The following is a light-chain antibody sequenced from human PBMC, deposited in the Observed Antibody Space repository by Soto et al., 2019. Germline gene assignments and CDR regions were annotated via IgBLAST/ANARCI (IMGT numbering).Light chain of an antibody. V-gene: IGKV1-12*01. CDR2: AAS. CDR3: KHSKSFPLT. CDR1: QDIDRW. J-gene: IGKJ4*01. Sequence: DIQMTQSPSSLSASVGDRVTITCRASQDIDRWLAWYQQKPGQAPKVLIYAASSLQSGVPSRFSGSGSGTDFSLTISRLQPEDFATYYCKHSKSFPLTVGGGTKVEIK.